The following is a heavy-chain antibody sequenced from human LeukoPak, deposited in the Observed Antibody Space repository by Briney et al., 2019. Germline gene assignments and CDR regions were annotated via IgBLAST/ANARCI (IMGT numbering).Heavy chain of an antibody. Sequence: GGTLRLSCAASGFTFSSYGMSWVRQAPGKGLEWVSAISGSGGSTYYADSVKGRFTISRDNSKNTLYLQMNSLRSDDTAVYYCARGDYYGSGSYYYYYYYMDVWGKGTTVTVSS. D-gene: IGHD3-10*01. J-gene: IGHJ6*03. V-gene: IGHV3-23*01. CDR2: ISGSGGST. CDR1: GFTFSSYG. CDR3: ARGDYYGSGSYYYYYYYMDV.